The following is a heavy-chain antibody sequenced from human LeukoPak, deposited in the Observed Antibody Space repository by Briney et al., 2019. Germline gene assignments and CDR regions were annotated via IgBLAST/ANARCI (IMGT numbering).Heavy chain of an antibody. J-gene: IGHJ4*02. CDR2: IRYVGSDK. CDR3: ARENDYALDY. CDR1: GFTFSSYG. V-gene: IGHV3-30*12. Sequence: GRSLRLSCAASGFTFSSYGIHWVRQAPGKGLEWVAVIRYVGSDKYYADSVKGRFTISRDNSQNTMYLQMNSLRVEDTAVYYCARENDYALDYWGQGTLVTVSS. D-gene: IGHD4-17*01.